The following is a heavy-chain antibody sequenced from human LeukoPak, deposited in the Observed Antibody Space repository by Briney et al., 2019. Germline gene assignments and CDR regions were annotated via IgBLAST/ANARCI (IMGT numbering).Heavy chain of an antibody. CDR3: ARGLSRFLEWSKAGAFDI. D-gene: IGHD3-3*01. Sequence: SETLSLTCTVSGGSISSHYWSWIRQPPGKGLEWIGYIYYSGSTNYNPSLKSRVTISVDTSKNQFSLKLSSVTAADTAVYYCARGLSRFLEWSKAGAFDIWGQGILVTVSA. J-gene: IGHJ4*02. V-gene: IGHV4-59*11. CDR1: GGSISSHY. CDR2: IYYSGST.